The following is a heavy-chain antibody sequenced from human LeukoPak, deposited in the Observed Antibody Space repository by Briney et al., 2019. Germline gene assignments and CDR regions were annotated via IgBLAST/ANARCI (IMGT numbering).Heavy chain of an antibody. CDR2: INSDGSST. CDR1: GFTFSSYW. V-gene: IGHV3-74*01. J-gene: IGHJ4*02. D-gene: IGHD6-19*01. Sequence: GGSLRLSCAASGFTFSSYWMHWVRQAPGKGLVWVSRINSDGSSTSYADSVKGRFTISRDNAKNSLFLQMNSLRAEDSAVYYCVARGGWARFDYWGQGTLVTVSS. CDR3: VARGGWARFDY.